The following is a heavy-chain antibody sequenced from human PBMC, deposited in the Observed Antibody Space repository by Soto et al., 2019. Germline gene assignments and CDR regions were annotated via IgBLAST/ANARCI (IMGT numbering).Heavy chain of an antibody. J-gene: IGHJ4*02. CDR3: GATVVPPALDS. CDR1: GGTFSSYA. D-gene: IGHD4-17*01. CDR2: IIPIFGTA. V-gene: IGHV1-69*12. Sequence: QVQLVQSGAEVKKPGSSVNVSCKASGGTFSSYAISWVRQAPGQGLEWMGGIIPIFGTANYAQKFQGRVTITADETTSAAYMALSSLRSEDTAVHYCGATVVPPALDSWGQGTLVTVSS.